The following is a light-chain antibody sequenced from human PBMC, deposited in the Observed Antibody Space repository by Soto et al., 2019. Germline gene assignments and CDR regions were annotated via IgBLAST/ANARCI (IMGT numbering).Light chain of an antibody. CDR3: QSYDSSLSV. V-gene: IGLV1-40*01. Sequence: QLVLTQPPSVSGAPGQRVTISCTGSSSNIGAGYDVHWYQQLPGTAPKLLIYANSNRPSGVPDRFSGSKSGTSASLAITGLQAEDEADYYCQSYDSSLSVFGGGTKVTVL. CDR2: ANS. J-gene: IGLJ2*01. CDR1: SSNIGAGYD.